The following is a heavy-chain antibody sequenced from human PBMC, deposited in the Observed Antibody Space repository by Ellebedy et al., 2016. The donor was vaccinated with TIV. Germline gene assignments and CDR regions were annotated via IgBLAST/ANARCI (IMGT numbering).Heavy chain of an antibody. CDR2: TYYRSKWYN. CDR3: VGRRYCGDSGAFDL. CDR1: GNSVSSNSAA. V-gene: IGHV6-1*01. D-gene: IGHD2-15*01. J-gene: IGHJ3*01. Sequence: SQTLSLTCAIFGNSVSSNSAAWNWIRQSPSRGLEWLGRTYYRSKWYNDYAVSVKSRITINPDTSKNQFSLQLNSVTPEDTAVYYCVGRRYCGDSGAFDLWGQGTMVTVSS.